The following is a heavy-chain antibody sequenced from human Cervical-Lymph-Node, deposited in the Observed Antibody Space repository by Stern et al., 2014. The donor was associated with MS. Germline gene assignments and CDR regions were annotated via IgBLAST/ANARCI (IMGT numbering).Heavy chain of an antibody. CDR2: ISAYNGNT. J-gene: IGHJ4*02. Sequence: VQLVQSGAEVRKPGTSVKVSCKASGCTFTDYGITWVRQAPGQGLEWMGWISAYNGNTNYAQMLQGRVTMTTDKSTSTAYMELRSLNSDDTAIYFCARSSFSNSSLFDYWGQGTLLTVSS. V-gene: IGHV1-18*01. CDR1: GCTFTDYG. CDR3: ARSSFSNSSLFDY. D-gene: IGHD6-6*01.